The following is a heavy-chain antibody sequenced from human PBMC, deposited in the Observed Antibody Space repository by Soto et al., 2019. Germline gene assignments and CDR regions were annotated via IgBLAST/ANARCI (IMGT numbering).Heavy chain of an antibody. Sequence: ASVKVSCKASGYTFTGYYMHWVRQAPGQGLEWMGWINPNSGGTNYAQKFQGWVTMTRDTSISTAYMELSRLRSDDTAVYYCARRGIAAAGTYHYYYYGMDVWGQGTTVTVS. D-gene: IGHD6-13*01. V-gene: IGHV1-2*04. CDR1: GYTFTGYY. J-gene: IGHJ6*02. CDR3: ARRGIAAAGTYHYYYYGMDV. CDR2: INPNSGGT.